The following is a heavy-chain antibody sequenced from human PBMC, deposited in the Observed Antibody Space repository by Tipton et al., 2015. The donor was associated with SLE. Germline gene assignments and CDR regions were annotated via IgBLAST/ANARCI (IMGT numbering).Heavy chain of an antibody. CDR3: ARILDDSSVYYYYYYMDV. J-gene: IGHJ6*03. Sequence: QLVQSGAEVKKPGESLKISCKGSGYSFTSYGISWVRQAPGQGLEWMGWISTYNGNTNYAQKLQGRVTMTTDTSTRTAYMELRSLRSDDTAVYYCARILDDSSVYYYYYYMDVWGKGTTVTVSS. CDR1: GYSFTSYG. D-gene: IGHD3-22*01. V-gene: IGHV1-18*04. CDR2: ISTYNGNT.